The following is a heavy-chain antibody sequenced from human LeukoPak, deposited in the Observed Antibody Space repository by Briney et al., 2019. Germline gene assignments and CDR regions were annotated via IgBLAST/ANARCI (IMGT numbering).Heavy chain of an antibody. CDR3: AGFDCSSTSCYDYYHMDV. Sequence: ASVKVSGKASGYTFTSYGISWVRQAPGQGLEWMGWISAYNGNTNYAQKLQGRVTMTTDTSTSTAYMELRSLRSDDTAVYYCAGFDCSSTSCYDYYHMDVWGKGTTVTVSS. J-gene: IGHJ6*03. V-gene: IGHV1-18*01. CDR2: ISAYNGNT. D-gene: IGHD2-2*01. CDR1: GYTFTSYG.